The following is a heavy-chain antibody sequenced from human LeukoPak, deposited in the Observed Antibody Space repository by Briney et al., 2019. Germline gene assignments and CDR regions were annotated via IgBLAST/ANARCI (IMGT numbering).Heavy chain of an antibody. V-gene: IGHV1-2*06. CDR1: GYTFTGYY. J-gene: IGHJ6*02. CDR3: ARDRTRITIFGVVRGLYYYYGMDV. D-gene: IGHD3-3*01. CDR2: INPNSGGT. Sequence: ASVKVSCKASGYTFTGYYMHWVRQAPGQGLEWMGRINPNSGGTNYAQKFQGRVTMTRDTSISTAYMELSRLRSDDTAVYYCARDRTRITIFGVVRGLYYYYGMDVWGQGTTVTVSS.